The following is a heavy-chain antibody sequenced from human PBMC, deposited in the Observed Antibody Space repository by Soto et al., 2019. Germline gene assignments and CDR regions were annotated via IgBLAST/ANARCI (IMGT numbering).Heavy chain of an antibody. J-gene: IGHJ5*02. V-gene: IGHV3-48*01. Sequence: EVQLVESGGGLVQPGGSLRLSFAASGFTFSSYSMNWVRQAPGKRLEWVSYISSSSSTIYYADSVKGRFTISRDNANNSRYQQMNSLRAEDTAVYYCAREEGLLNWFDPWGQGTLVTVSS. CDR3: AREEGLLNWFDP. CDR2: ISSSSSTI. CDR1: GFTFSSYS. D-gene: IGHD1-26*01.